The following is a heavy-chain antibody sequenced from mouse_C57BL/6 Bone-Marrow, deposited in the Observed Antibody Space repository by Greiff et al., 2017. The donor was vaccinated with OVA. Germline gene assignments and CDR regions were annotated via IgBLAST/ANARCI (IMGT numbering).Heavy chain of an antibody. Sequence: DVKVEESGAGLVKPGGSLKLSCAASGFTFSSYAMSWVRQTPEKRLEWVAYISSGGDYIYYADTVKGRFTISRDNARNTLYLQMSSLKSEDTAMYYCTRDYPWYFDVWGTGTTVTVSS. J-gene: IGHJ1*03. V-gene: IGHV5-9-1*02. D-gene: IGHD2-4*01. CDR2: ISSGGDYI. CDR3: TRDYPWYFDV. CDR1: GFTFSSYA.